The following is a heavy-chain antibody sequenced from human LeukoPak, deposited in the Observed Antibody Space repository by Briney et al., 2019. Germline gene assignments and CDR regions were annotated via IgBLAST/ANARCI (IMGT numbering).Heavy chain of an antibody. D-gene: IGHD1-26*01. CDR2: ISDSGGT. V-gene: IGHV3-23*01. CDR1: GFTFSNSA. CDR3: AKVYSESYYIDY. J-gene: IGHJ4*02. Sequence: GGSLRLSCAASGFTFSNSAMSWVRQAPGKGLEWVSAISDSGGTYYADSVKGRFTISRDISKNTLYLQMNSLRAEGTAVYYCAKVYSESYYIDYWGQGTLVTVSS.